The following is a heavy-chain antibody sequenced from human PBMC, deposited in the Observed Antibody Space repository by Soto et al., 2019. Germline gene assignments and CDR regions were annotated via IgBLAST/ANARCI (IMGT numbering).Heavy chain of an antibody. V-gene: IGHV4-31*02. CDR1: DDSITGGGYY. CDR2: IYYRGST. D-gene: IGHD3-10*01. Sequence: SETLSLTCSVSDDSITGGGYYWSWIRQHPAKGLEWIGSIYYRGSTYYNPSLRSRGTISLDPSQAQLSLRLTSLTAADTATYYCARGGSGTYHVWGQGTLVTVSS. J-gene: IGHJ4*02. CDR3: ARGGSGTYHV.